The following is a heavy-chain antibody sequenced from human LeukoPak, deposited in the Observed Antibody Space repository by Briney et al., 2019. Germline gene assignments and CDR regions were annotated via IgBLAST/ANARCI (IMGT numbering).Heavy chain of an antibody. J-gene: IGHJ4*02. CDR1: GGSISSYY. CDR2: IYYSGGT. CDR3: ARLTGMGDYYFDY. Sequence: SETLSLTCTVSGGSISSYYWSWIRQPPGKGLEWIGYIYYSGGTNYNPSLKSRVTISVDTSKNQFSLKLSSVTAADTAVYYCARLTGMGDYYFDYWGQGTLVTVSS. V-gene: IGHV4-59*01. D-gene: IGHD2-21*02.